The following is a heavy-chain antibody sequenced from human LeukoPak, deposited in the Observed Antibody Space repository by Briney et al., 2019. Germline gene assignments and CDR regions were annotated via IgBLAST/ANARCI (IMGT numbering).Heavy chain of an antibody. Sequence: GGSLRLSCAASGFTFSSYGMHWVRQAPGKGLEWVSAISGSGGTTYYADSVKGRFTTSRDNSKNTLYLRMNSLRAEDTAIYYCAKGGSLFTDWGLGTLVTVSS. J-gene: IGHJ4*02. CDR2: ISGSGGTT. V-gene: IGHV3-23*01. CDR1: GFTFSSYG. D-gene: IGHD2-15*01. CDR3: AKGGSLFTD.